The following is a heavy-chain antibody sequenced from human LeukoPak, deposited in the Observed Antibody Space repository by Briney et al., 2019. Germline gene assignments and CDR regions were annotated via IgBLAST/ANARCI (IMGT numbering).Heavy chain of an antibody. CDR2: ISYDGSNK. J-gene: IGHJ4*02. D-gene: IGHD6-13*01. CDR1: GFTFSSYA. CDR3: ARGPTIAAALDY. V-gene: IGHV3-30-3*01. Sequence: RSLRLSCAASGFTFSSYAMHWVRQSPGKGLEWVAVISYDGSNKYYADSVKGRFTISRDNSKNTLYLQMNSLRAEDTAVYYCARGPTIAAALDYWGQGTLVTVSS.